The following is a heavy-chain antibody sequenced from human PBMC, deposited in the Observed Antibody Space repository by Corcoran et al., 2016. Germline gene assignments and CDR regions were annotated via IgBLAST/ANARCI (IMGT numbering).Heavy chain of an antibody. CDR1: GFTFSSYW. Sequence: EVQLVESGGGLVQPGGSLRLSCEASGFTFSSYWMHWVRQAPGKWLVWVSRINSDGSDIGYADSVRGRFTISRDNAKNTVYLQMYILRAEESAVYYCARDHSSWDLPIDIGGQGTLVAVSS. V-gene: IGHV3-74*01. CDR2: INSDGSDI. J-gene: IGHJ3*02. D-gene: IGHD6-13*01. CDR3: ARDHSSWDLPIDI.